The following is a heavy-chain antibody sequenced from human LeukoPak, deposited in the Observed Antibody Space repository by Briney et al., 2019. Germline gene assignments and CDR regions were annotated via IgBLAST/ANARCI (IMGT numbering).Heavy chain of an antibody. Sequence: SVKVSCKASGGTFSSYAISWVRQAPGQGLEWMGRIIPILGIANYAQKFQGRVTITADKSTSTAYMELSSLRSEDTAVYYCARQLTTHGDYADYWGQGILVTVSS. CDR3: ARQLTTHGDYADY. CDR1: GGTFSSYA. J-gene: IGHJ4*02. D-gene: IGHD1-1*01. V-gene: IGHV1-69*04. CDR2: IIPILGIA.